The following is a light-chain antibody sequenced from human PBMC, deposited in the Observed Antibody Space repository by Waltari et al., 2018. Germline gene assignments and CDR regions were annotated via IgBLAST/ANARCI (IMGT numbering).Light chain of an antibody. CDR2: GAS. CDR1: QTISGSW. V-gene: IGKV3-20*01. J-gene: IGKJ4*01. Sequence: GERVTLSCRASQTISGSWLTWYQQKPGQAPRLVIYGASIRATAIPDRFSGSGSGTDFTLTISRLEPEDFAVYYCQQYDGSSVTFGGGTKVEIK. CDR3: QQYDGSSVT.